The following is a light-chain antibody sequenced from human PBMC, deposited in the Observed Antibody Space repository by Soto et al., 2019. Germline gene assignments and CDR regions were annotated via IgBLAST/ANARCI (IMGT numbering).Light chain of an antibody. V-gene: IGKV3-11*01. CDR2: DAS. CDR3: QQRSNWST. Sequence: EIVLTQSPATLSLSPGERATRSCRASQSVSSYLAWYQQKPGQAPRLLIYDASNRATVIPARFSGSGSGTDFTLTISSLEPEDFAVYYCQQRSNWSTFGQGTKLEIK. J-gene: IGKJ2*01. CDR1: QSVSSY.